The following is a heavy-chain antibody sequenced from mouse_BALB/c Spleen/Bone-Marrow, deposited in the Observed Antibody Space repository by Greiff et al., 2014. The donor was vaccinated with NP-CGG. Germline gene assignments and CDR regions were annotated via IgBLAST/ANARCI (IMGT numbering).Heavy chain of an antibody. D-gene: IGHD2-10*02. J-gene: IGHJ3*01. CDR2: ISSGGST. CDR1: GFTFSSYA. V-gene: IGHV5-6-5*01. Sequence: EVKLMESGGGLVKPGGSLKLSCAASGFTFSSYAMSWVRQTPEERLEWVASISSGGSTYYPDSVKGRFTISRDNARNILYLQMSSLRSEDTAMYYCAKRGAYGNFWFAYWGQGTLVTVSA. CDR3: AKRGAYGNFWFAY.